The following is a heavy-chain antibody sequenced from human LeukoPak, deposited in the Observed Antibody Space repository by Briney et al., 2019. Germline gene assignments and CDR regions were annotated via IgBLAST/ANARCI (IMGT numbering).Heavy chain of an antibody. D-gene: IGHD6-13*01. CDR1: GGTFSSYA. CDR2: IIPIFGTA. J-gene: IGHJ4*02. CDR3: ASMGLQLVPGY. V-gene: IGHV1-69*13. Sequence: SVKVSCKASGGTFSSYAISWVRQAPGQGLEWMGGIIPIFGTANYAQKFQGRVTITADESTSTAYMELSRLRSEDAAVYDCASMGLQLVPGYWGQGTLVTVSS.